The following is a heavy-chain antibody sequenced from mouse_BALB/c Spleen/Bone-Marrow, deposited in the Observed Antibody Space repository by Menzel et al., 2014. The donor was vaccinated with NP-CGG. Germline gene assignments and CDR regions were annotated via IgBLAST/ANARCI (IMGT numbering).Heavy chain of an antibody. Sequence: EVQLQQSGTVLARPGASVKMSCKASGYTFTSYWMHWVKQRPGQGLEWIGAIYPRNSDTSYNQKFKGKAKLTAVTSTSTAYMELSSLTNEDSAVYYCTHGYDYYAMDYWGQGTSVTVSS. D-gene: IGHD2-2*01. V-gene: IGHV1-5*01. J-gene: IGHJ4*01. CDR2: IYPRNSDT. CDR1: GYTFTSYW. CDR3: THGYDYYAMDY.